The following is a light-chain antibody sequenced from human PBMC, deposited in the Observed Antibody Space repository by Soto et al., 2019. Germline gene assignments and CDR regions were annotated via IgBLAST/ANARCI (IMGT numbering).Light chain of an antibody. CDR2: DVS. Sequence: DIQMTQSPSTLSASVGDRVTITCRASQSIGDSLAWYQQKPGKAPYLLISDVSSLERGVPSRFSGSGSGTEFTLTISSMQPDDFATYYCQQLNSFGPGTKVDI. J-gene: IGKJ3*01. CDR3: QQLNS. V-gene: IGKV1-5*01. CDR1: QSIGDS.